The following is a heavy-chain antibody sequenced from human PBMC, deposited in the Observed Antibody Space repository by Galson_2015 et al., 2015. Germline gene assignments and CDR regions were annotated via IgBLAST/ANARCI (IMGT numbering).Heavy chain of an antibody. D-gene: IGHD3-10*01. J-gene: IGHJ4*02. CDR1: GYTFTSYD. CDR3: ARSGTGPAKIPFDY. Sequence: QSGAEVKKPGESLKISCKASGYTFTSYDINWVRQATGQGLEWMGWMNPNSGNTGYAQKFQGRVTMTRNTSISTAYMELSSLRSEDTAVYYCARSGTGPAKIPFDYWGQGTLVTVSS. CDR2: MNPNSGNT. V-gene: IGHV1-8*01.